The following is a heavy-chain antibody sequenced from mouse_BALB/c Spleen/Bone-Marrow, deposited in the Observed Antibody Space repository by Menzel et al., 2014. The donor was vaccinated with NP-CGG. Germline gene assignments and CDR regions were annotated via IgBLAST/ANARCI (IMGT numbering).Heavy chain of an antibody. J-gene: IGHJ4*01. CDR2: IWGDGSP. D-gene: IGHD2-14*01. Sequence: QVQLQQSGPGLVAPSQSLSIPCTVSGFSLTVHSINWVRQPPGKGLEWLGMIWGDGSPDYNSVLKPRLSISKDNSKSQVFLKMNSLQTDDTARYYCARDGYPHVKDYWGQGTSVTVSS. CDR1: GFSLTVHS. CDR3: ARDGYPHVKDY. V-gene: IGHV2-6-7*01.